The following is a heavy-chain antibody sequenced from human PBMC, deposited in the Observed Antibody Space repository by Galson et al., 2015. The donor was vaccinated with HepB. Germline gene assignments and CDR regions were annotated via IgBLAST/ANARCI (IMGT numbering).Heavy chain of an antibody. Sequence: SLRLSCAASGFTFSSYAMSWVRQAPGKGLEWVSAISGSGGSTYYADSVKGRFTISRDNSKNTLYLQMNSLRAEDTAVYYCAKDQPAERGYSYGLFDYWGQGTLVTVSS. J-gene: IGHJ4*02. CDR2: ISGSGGST. D-gene: IGHD5-18*01. CDR3: AKDQPAERGYSYGLFDY. V-gene: IGHV3-23*01. CDR1: GFTFSSYA.